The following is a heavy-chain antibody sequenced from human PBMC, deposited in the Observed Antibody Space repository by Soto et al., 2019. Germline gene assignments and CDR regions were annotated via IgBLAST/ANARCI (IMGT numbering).Heavy chain of an antibody. CDR1: GFTFSSYE. J-gene: IGHJ6*02. V-gene: IGHV3-48*03. Sequence: EVQLVESGGGLVQPGGSLRLSCAASGFTFSSYEMNWVRQATGKGLEWVSYISSSGSTIYYADSVKGRFTISRDNAKNSLYLQMNSMRAEDTAVYYCAIFSPGYYYYYGMDVWGQGTTVTVSS. CDR3: AIFSPGYYYYYGMDV. CDR2: ISSSGSTI.